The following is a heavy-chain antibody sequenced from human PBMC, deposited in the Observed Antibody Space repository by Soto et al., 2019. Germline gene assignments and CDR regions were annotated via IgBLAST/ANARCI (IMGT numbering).Heavy chain of an antibody. J-gene: IGHJ4*02. CDR1: GGSISSGDYY. Sequence: PSETLSLTCTVSGGSISSGDYYWSWIRQPPGKGLEWIGYIYYSGSTYYNPSLKSRVTISVDTSKNQFSLKLSSVTAEDTAVYYCASRYCSSTTCYLAYWGQGTLVTVSS. CDR2: IYYSGST. CDR3: ASRYCSSTTCYLAY. V-gene: IGHV4-30-4*01. D-gene: IGHD2-2*01.